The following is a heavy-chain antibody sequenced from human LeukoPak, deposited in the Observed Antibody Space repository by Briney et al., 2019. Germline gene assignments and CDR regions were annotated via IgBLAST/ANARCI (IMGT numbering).Heavy chain of an antibody. CDR3: AREYDSSGYYQVSFFDH. Sequence: ASVKVSCKASGYTFTGYYMHWVRQAPGQGLEWMGWINPNSGGTNYAQKFQGRVTMTRDTSISTAYMELSRLRSDDTAVYYCAREYDSSGYYQVSFFDHWGQGTLVTVSS. D-gene: IGHD3-22*01. J-gene: IGHJ4*02. CDR1: GYTFTGYY. V-gene: IGHV1-2*02. CDR2: INPNSGGT.